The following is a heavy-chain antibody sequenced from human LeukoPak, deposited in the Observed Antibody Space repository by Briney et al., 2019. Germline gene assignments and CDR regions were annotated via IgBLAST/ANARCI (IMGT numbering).Heavy chain of an antibody. CDR1: GFSTNRPC. CDR3: VIWTYFDY. J-gene: IGHJ4*02. Sequence: PGGSLSLLHAASGFSTNRPCMSWVRQAPGKGLEWVANLDPSGSQKRYVDCVKGSFIISKDNPMASLYLDMYSLRAEDTAIYYSVIWTYFDYWGQGTLVTVSS. V-gene: IGHV3-7*01. D-gene: IGHD3/OR15-3a*01. CDR2: LDPSGSQK.